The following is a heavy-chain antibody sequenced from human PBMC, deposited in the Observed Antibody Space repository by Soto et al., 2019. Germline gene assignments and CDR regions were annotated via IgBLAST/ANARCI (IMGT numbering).Heavy chain of an antibody. CDR1: GGNISSGVYS. Sequence: SETLSLTCAVSGGNISSGVYSWSWNRQPPGKGLEWIGYIYHSGSTYYNPSLKSRVTISVDRSKNQFSLKLSSVTAADTAVYYCARVPDRWGQGTLVTVSS. CDR3: ARVPDR. D-gene: IGHD2-2*01. CDR2: IYHSGST. J-gene: IGHJ5*02. V-gene: IGHV4-30-2*01.